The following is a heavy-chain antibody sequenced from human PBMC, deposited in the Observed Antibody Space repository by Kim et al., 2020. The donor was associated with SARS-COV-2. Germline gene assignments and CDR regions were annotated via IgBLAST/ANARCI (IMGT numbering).Heavy chain of an antibody. CDR2: GRGAGT. D-gene: IGHD3-10*01. CDR3: AKGTYYY. V-gene: IGHV3-23*01. Sequence: GRGAGTYYAESVKGRLTISRDNSKNTLDLQMNSLRAEDTAVYYCAKGTYYYWGQGTLVTVSS. J-gene: IGHJ4*02.